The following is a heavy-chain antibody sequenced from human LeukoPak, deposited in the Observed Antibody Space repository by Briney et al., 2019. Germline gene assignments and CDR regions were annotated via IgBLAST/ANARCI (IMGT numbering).Heavy chain of an antibody. Sequence: SETLSLTCTVSGGSISSYYWSWIRQPPGKGLEWVGYIYYSGSNNYNPYLRSRVTISVDMSKNQFTLKLSSVTAADTAVYYCARGGYDFWSGSKNWFDPWGQGTLVTVSS. D-gene: IGHD3-3*01. CDR2: IYYSGSN. V-gene: IGHV4-59*01. CDR3: ARGGYDFWSGSKNWFDP. CDR1: GGSISSYY. J-gene: IGHJ5*02.